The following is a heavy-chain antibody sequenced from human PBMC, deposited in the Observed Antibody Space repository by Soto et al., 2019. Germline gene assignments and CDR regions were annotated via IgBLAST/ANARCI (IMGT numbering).Heavy chain of an antibody. CDR1: GGTFSSYA. CDR2: IIPIFGTA. V-gene: IGHV1-69*06. J-gene: IGHJ6*02. CDR3: ASPRRYCSGGSCWSDYYYGMDA. Sequence: SVKVSCKASGGTFSSYAISWVRQAPGQGLEWMGGIIPIFGTANYAQKFQGRVTITADKSTSTAYMELSSLRSEDTAVYYCASPRRYCSGGSCWSDYYYGMDAWGQGTTVTVSS. D-gene: IGHD2-15*01.